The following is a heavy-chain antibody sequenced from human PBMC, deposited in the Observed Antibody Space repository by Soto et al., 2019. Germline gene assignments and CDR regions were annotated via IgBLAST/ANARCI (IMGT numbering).Heavy chain of an antibody. D-gene: IGHD3-10*01. Sequence: ETLSLTCPVCGCSIISYYWSWIRHPPGKGLEWIGYIYYSGSTNYNPSLKSRVTISVDTSKNQFSLKLSSVTAADTAVYYCAGGFGDYYNWFEPLGQGTLFSVSS. J-gene: IGHJ5*02. CDR1: GCSIISYY. V-gene: IGHV4-59*01. CDR3: AGGFGDYYNWFEP. CDR2: IYYSGST.